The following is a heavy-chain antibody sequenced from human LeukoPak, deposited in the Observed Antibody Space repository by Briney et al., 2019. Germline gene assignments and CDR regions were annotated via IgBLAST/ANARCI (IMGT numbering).Heavy chain of an antibody. Sequence: SETLSLTCTVSGYSISSGYYWSWIRQPPGKGLEWIGYIYYSGSTNYNPSLKSRVTISVDTPKNQFSLKLSSVTAADTAVYYCARDGDSSSSPNYYYYMDVWGKGTTVTISS. J-gene: IGHJ6*03. CDR2: IYYSGST. V-gene: IGHV4-61*01. CDR1: GYSISSGYY. D-gene: IGHD6-13*01. CDR3: ARDGDSSSSPNYYYYMDV.